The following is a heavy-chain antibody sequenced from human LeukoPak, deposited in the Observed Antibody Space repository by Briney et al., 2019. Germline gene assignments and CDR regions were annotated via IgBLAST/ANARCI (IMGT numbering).Heavy chain of an antibody. Sequence: PGGSLRLSCAASGFTFSSHWMHWVRQAPGRGLLWVSRINSDGSSTTYADSVKGRFTISRDNAKNTLYLQMNSLRAEDTAVYYCARDRVIHNNDAFDIWGQGTMVTVSS. D-gene: IGHD1-1*01. V-gene: IGHV3-74*01. J-gene: IGHJ3*02. CDR3: ARDRVIHNNDAFDI. CDR1: GFTFSSHW. CDR2: INSDGSST.